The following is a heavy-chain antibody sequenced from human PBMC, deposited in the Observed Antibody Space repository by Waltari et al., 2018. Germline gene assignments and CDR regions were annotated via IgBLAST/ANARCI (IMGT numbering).Heavy chain of an antibody. V-gene: IGHV1-2*02. CDR2: INTNLGGT. J-gene: IGHJ4*02. D-gene: IGHD6-13*01. Sequence: QVHLVQPGAEVTRPGASVQVSCKASGYTFTGHYIHWIRQAPGQGLEWMGWINTNLGGTKFAQKFQGRITLTRDTSITTAYMELRRLTFDDTAVYYCARSPPSYSSSWYFFEHWGQGTLVTVSS. CDR3: ARSPPSYSSSWYFFEH. CDR1: GYTFTGHY.